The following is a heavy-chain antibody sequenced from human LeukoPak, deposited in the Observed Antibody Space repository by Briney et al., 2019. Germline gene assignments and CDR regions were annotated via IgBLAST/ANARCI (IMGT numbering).Heavy chain of an antibody. CDR3: ARSGHGTDSGYYYYYYYYGMDV. V-gene: IGHV1-69*05. J-gene: IGHJ6*02. CDR1: GGTFSSYA. D-gene: IGHD5-12*01. CDR2: IIPIFGTA. Sequence: GASVKVSCKASGGTFSSYAISWVRQAPGQGLEWMGGIIPIFGTANYAQKFQGRVTMTTDTSTSTAYMELRSLRSDDTAVYYCARSGHGTDSGYYYYYYYYGMDVWGQGTTVTVSS.